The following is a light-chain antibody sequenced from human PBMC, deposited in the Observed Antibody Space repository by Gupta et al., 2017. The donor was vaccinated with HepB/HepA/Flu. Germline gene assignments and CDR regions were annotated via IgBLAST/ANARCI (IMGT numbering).Light chain of an antibody. Sequence: HSLLTQPPSAPGTPGQRVTISCSGSSPNIGSNYVYWYQQVPGTAPQLLIVCNNQRPSGVPDRFSGCKSGTYASPVTSGLRPEEEADDYCAGSGDRLSGCLFGGGTKLTVL. J-gene: IGLJ2*01. CDR2: CNN. CDR3: AGSGDRLSGCL. V-gene: IGLV1-47*02. CDR1: SPNIGSNY.